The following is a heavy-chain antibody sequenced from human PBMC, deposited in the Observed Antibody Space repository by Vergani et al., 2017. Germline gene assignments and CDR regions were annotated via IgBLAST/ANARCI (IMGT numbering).Heavy chain of an antibody. V-gene: IGHV3-15*01. D-gene: IGHD2-2*01. CDR3: ARDEVPGRFDP. CDR2: IKSKTDGGTT. J-gene: IGHJ5*02. Sequence: EVQLVESGGGLVKPGGSLRLSCAASGFTFSNAWMSWVRQAPGKGLEWVGRIKSKTDGGTTDYAAPVKGRFTISRDDSKNTLYLQMNSLKTEDTAVYYCARDEVPGRFDPWGQGTLVTVSS. CDR1: GFTFSNAW.